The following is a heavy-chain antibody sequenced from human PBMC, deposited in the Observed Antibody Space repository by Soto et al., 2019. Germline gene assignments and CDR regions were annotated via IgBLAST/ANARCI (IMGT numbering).Heavy chain of an antibody. J-gene: IGHJ4*02. Sequence: QVQLVQSGGEVKKPGASVKVSCKASGYTFTKYGISWVRQAPGQGLEWMGWIGTSNDNTNYGQKFPGRVTMTTDTSTGTAYMELRSLRSDDTAVYYCARAPPSSFGSGWWYWCQGTLVTVSS. CDR3: ARAPPSSFGSGWWY. D-gene: IGHD6-19*01. CDR2: IGTSNDNT. V-gene: IGHV1-18*01. CDR1: GYTFTKYG.